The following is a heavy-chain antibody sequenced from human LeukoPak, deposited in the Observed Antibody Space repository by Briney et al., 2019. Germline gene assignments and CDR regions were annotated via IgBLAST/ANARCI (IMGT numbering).Heavy chain of an antibody. J-gene: IGHJ2*01. D-gene: IGHD1-26*01. CDR2: IYYSGST. Sequence: SETLSLTCTVSGGSISNYYWSWIRQPPGKGLEWIGYIYYSGSTNYNPSLKSRVTISVDTSKNQFSLKLSSVTAADTAVYYCASGGGSYGRWYFDLWGRGTLVTVSS. CDR1: GGSISNYY. V-gene: IGHV4-59*01. CDR3: ASGGGSYGRWYFDL.